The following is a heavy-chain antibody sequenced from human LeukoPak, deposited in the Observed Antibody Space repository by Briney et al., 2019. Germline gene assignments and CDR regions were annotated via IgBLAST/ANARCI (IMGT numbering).Heavy chain of an antibody. CDR2: IYYSGST. J-gene: IGHJ5*02. CDR1: GGSISSHY. V-gene: IGHV4-59*11. D-gene: IGHD2-21*02. Sequence: SETLSLTCTVSGGSISSHYWSWIRQPPGKGLEWIGYIYYSGSTNYNPSLKSRVTISVDTSKNQFSLKLSSLTAADTAVDYCARDLVVTGWFDPWGQGTLVTVSS. CDR3: ARDLVVTGWFDP.